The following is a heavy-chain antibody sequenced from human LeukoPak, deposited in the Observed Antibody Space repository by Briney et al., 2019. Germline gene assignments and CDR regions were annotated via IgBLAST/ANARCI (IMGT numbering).Heavy chain of an antibody. CDR3: ARHYYDSSGYYSVNFFDY. Sequence: GGSLRLSCAASGFTFDDHGMSRVRQAPGKGLEWVSGINWNGGSTGYADSVKGRFTISRDNAKNSLYLQMNSLTAEDTALYYCARHYYDSSGYYSVNFFDYWGQGTLVTVSS. CDR1: GFTFDDHG. J-gene: IGHJ4*02. V-gene: IGHV3-20*04. D-gene: IGHD3-22*01. CDR2: INWNGGST.